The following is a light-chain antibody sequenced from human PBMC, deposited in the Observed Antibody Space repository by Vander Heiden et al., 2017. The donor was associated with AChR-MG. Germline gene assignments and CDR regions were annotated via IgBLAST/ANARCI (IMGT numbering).Light chain of an antibody. J-gene: IGKJ2*01. CDR2: DAS. V-gene: IGKV1-33*01. Sequence: DIQMTQSPSSLSASVGDRVTITCQASQDISNYLNWYQQKPGKAPKLLIYDASNLQTGVPSRFSGSGSGTDFTFTITSLQPEDIATYYCQQDENLPYTFGQGTKLEI. CDR3: QQDENLPYT. CDR1: QDISNY.